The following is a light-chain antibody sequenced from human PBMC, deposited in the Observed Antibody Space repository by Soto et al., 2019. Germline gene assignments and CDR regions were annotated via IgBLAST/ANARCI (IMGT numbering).Light chain of an antibody. V-gene: IGKV3-11*01. CDR2: DAS. Sequence: EIVLTQSPAILSLSPGERATLSCRASQSVCTYLDWYQQKLGQAPRLLIYDASNRATGIPARFSGSGSGTDFTLTISSLEPEDFAVYYCQQRVNWLTFGGGTKVEL. CDR3: QQRVNWLT. CDR1: QSVCTY. J-gene: IGKJ4*01.